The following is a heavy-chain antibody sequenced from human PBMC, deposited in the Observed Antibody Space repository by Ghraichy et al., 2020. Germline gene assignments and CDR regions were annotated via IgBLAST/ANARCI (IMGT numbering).Heavy chain of an antibody. V-gene: IGHV3-7*01. CDR1: EFTFNTYF. CDR2: IKQDGTER. Sequence: GESLNISCVASEFTFNTYFMSWVRQAPGKGLEWVAKIKQDGTERSYVDSVKGRFTISRDNAKNSLYLQMNSLRAEDTAVYYCARGSSSTGYWYFDLWGRGTLVPVSS. D-gene: IGHD2-2*01. J-gene: IGHJ2*01. CDR3: ARGSSSTGYWYFDL.